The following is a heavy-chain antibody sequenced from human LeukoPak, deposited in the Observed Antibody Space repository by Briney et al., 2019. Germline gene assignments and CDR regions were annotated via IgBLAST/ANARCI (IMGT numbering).Heavy chain of an antibody. J-gene: IGHJ4*02. CDR1: GGSISSYY. Sequence: SETLSLTCTVSGGSISSYYWSWIRQPPGKGLEWIGYIYYSGSTNYNPSLTSRVTISVDTSKNQFSLKLSSVTAADTAVYYCARALYDFWSGYYAYYFDYWGQGTLVTVSS. V-gene: IGHV4-59*01. CDR2: IYYSGST. CDR3: ARALYDFWSGYYAYYFDY. D-gene: IGHD3-3*01.